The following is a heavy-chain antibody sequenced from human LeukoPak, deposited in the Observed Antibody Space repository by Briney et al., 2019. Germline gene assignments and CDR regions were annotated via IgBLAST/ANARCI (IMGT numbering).Heavy chain of an antibody. D-gene: IGHD6-13*01. V-gene: IGHV3-49*04. CDR2: IRSKTYSGTT. CDR1: GFTFSNYW. CDR3: LRAYSSNWLLDY. J-gene: IGHJ4*02. Sequence: GGSLRLSCVASGFTFSNYWMHWVRQAPGKGLEWVGLIRSKTYSGTTEYAASVKGRFTISRDDSNSIAYQQMNSLKTEDTAVYYCLRAYSSNWLLDYWGQGTLVTVSS.